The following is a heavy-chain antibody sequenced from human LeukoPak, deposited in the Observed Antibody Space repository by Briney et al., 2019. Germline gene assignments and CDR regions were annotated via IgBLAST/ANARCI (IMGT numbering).Heavy chain of an antibody. CDR2: ISWDGGST. Sequence: QSGGSLRLSCAASGFTFDDYAMHWVRQAPGKGLEWVSLISWDGGSTYYADSVKGRFTISRDNSKNSLYLQMNSLRAEDTALYYCAKDPGYYGSGLDVWGKGTTVTVSS. J-gene: IGHJ6*04. CDR3: AKDPGYYGSGLDV. CDR1: GFTFDDYA. V-gene: IGHV3-43D*03. D-gene: IGHD3-10*01.